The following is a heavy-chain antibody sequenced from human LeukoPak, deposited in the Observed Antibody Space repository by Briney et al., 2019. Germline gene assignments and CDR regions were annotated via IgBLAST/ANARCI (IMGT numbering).Heavy chain of an antibody. CDR1: AFVFSDYY. CDR2: ISSGGSTI. Sequence: PGGSLRLSCAASAFVFSDYYMSWVRQAPGKGLEWVSYISSGGSTIYYADSVKGRFTISRDNAKNSLYLQMNSLRAEDTAVYYCAREMGGDYGSGTFFDLWGQGNMVTVSS. J-gene: IGHJ4*02. V-gene: IGHV3-11*01. D-gene: IGHD3-10*01. CDR3: AREMGGDYGSGTFFDL.